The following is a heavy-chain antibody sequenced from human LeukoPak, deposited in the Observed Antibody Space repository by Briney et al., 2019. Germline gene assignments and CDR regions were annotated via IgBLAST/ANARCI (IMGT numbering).Heavy chain of an antibody. J-gene: IGHJ4*02. CDR1: GFTFSNAW. V-gene: IGHV3-15*01. Sequence: GGSLRLSCAASGFTFSNAWMSCVRWSPGKGLEWVGRIRSKIDGGTTDYAAPVKGRFTISRDDSKNTLYLQTNSLKTEDTAVYYCTTAAVHWGQGTLVTVSS. CDR2: IRSKIDGGTT. CDR3: TTAAVH.